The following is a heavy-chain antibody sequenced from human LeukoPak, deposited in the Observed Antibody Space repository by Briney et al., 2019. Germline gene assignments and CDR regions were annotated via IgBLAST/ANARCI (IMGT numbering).Heavy chain of an antibody. D-gene: IGHD4-17*01. Sequence: GGPLRLSCAASGFTFSTFWMHWVRQAPGKGLMWVSRLNGHGSSTSYADSVKGRFTISRDNAKNTLYLQMNSLRAEDTAMYYCARGDNYGDYQFAYWGQGTLVTVSS. J-gene: IGHJ4*02. CDR3: ARGDNYGDYQFAY. CDR1: GFTFSTFW. V-gene: IGHV3-74*01. CDR2: LNGHGSST.